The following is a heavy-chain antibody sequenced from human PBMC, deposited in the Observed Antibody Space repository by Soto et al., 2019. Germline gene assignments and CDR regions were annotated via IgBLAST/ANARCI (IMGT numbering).Heavy chain of an antibody. Sequence: EVQLLESGGGLLQLGGSLRLSCAASGFTFGSYAMNWVRQAPGKGLEWVSVISGSGGSTYYADSVKGRFTISRVNSKNTLYLQMNSLRAEDTAVYYCARRSSSWYFDYWGQGPLVNVSS. CDR1: GFTFGSYA. D-gene: IGHD6-13*01. J-gene: IGHJ4*02. CDR2: ISGSGGST. CDR3: ARRSSSWYFDY. V-gene: IGHV3-23*01.